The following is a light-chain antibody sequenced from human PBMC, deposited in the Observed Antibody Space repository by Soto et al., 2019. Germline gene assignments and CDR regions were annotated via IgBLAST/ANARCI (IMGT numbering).Light chain of an antibody. J-gene: IGKJ4*01. Sequence: EIVLTQSPATLSLSPGERATLSCRASQSVSSSLAWYQQKPGQAPRLLIYDAFNRATGIPARFSGSGSGTDFTLTISSLESEDSAVYYCQQRSYWISFGGGTKVEIK. CDR1: QSVSSS. V-gene: IGKV3-11*01. CDR2: DAF. CDR3: QQRSYWIS.